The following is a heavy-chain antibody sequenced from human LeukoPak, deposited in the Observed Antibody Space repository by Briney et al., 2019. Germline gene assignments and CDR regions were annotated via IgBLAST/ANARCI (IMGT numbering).Heavy chain of an antibody. J-gene: IGHJ4*02. Sequence: GESLKISCKGSGYSFTSYWIGWVRQMPGKGLEWMGIIYPGDSDTRYSPSFQGQVTISADKSISTAYLQWSSLKASDTAMYYRARGRRDYYDSSGYLDYWGQGTLVTVSS. CDR3: ARGRRDYYDSSGYLDY. D-gene: IGHD3-22*01. CDR1: GYSFTSYW. V-gene: IGHV5-51*01. CDR2: IYPGDSDT.